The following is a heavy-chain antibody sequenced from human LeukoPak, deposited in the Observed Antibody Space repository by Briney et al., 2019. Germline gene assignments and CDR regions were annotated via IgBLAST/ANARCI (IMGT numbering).Heavy chain of an antibody. CDR2: ISSDGSGK. D-gene: IGHD6-19*01. CDR1: GFTFSSYP. Sequence: GGSLRLSCAASGFTFSSYPMHWVRQAPGKGLEWVAVISSDGSGKSDADSVKGRFTVSRDNSKNTLYLQMNSLRTEDTAVYYCAREIGSSGWAGFFDYWGQGTLVTVSS. V-gene: IGHV3-30-3*01. J-gene: IGHJ4*02. CDR3: AREIGSSGWAGFFDY.